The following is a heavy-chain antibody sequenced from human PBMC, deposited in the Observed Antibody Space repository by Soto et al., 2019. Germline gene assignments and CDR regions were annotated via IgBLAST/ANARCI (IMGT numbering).Heavy chain of an antibody. J-gene: IGHJ3*01. CDR1: GFTFSNYA. CDR3: AKARPSGGYYYVEAFDV. D-gene: IGHD3-22*01. CDR2: VSSTGTSP. V-gene: IGHV3-23*01. Sequence: GGSLRLSCSASGFTFSNYAMSWVRQSPGKGLEWVSGVSSTGTSPYYAGSVQGRFTISRDNSKNMFYLQMKSLRAEDTAIYYCAKARPSGGYYYVEAFDVWGQGTMVTVSS.